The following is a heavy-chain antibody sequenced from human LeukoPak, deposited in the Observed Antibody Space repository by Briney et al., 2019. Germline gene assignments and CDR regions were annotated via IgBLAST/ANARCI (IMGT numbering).Heavy chain of an antibody. CDR3: ARATSMNFDY. CDR1: GDSVSSNSVT. J-gene: IGHJ4*02. Sequence: SQTPSLTCAISGDSVSSNSVTWNWIRQSPSRGLEWLGRTYYRSQWKTDYSASVKSRIAVTPDTSKNQFSLQLNSVTPEDTAVYYCARATSMNFDYWGQGALVTVSS. CDR2: TYYRSQWKT. V-gene: IGHV6-1*01.